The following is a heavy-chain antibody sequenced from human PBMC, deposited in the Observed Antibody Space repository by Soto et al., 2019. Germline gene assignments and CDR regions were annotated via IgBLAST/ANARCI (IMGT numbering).Heavy chain of an antibody. Sequence: QVQLVQSGAEVKKPGASVKVSCKASGYTFTSYGISWVRQAPGQGLEWMGWISAYNGNTNYAQKLQGRVTMTTDTSTSTAYRELRSLRSDDTAVYYGAGGWGWGLLHSGGDYWGQGTLVTVSS. CDR3: AGGWGWGLLHSGGDY. CDR2: ISAYNGNT. D-gene: IGHD1-26*01. CDR1: GYTFTSYG. J-gene: IGHJ4*02. V-gene: IGHV1-18*04.